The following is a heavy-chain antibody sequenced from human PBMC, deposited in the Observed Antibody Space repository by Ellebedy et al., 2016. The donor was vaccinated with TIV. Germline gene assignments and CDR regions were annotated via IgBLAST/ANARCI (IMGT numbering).Heavy chain of an antibody. CDR1: GGSVSSSSYY. D-gene: IGHD2-15*01. V-gene: IGHV4-61*01. CDR2: IFYSGSA. J-gene: IGHJ5*02. CDR3: ARVGGGYNWFDP. Sequence: MPSETLSLTCTVSGGSVSSSSYYWSWIRQPPGKGLEWIGYIFYSGSANYNPSLTSRVTISVDTSKHQFSLKLSSVTAADTAVYYCARVGGGYNWFDPWGQGTLVTVSS.